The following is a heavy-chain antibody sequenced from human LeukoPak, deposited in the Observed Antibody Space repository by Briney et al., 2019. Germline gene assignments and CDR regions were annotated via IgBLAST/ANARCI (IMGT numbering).Heavy chain of an antibody. Sequence: PGGSLRLPCAASGFTFSTYVMHWVRQAPGKGLEWVAVIWYDGSKKDYADSVKGRFTISRDNSKNTLYLQMNSLRAEDTAVYYCAREMNYGDYFDYWGQGTLVTVSS. V-gene: IGHV3-33*01. CDR3: AREMNYGDYFDY. CDR2: IWYDGSKK. J-gene: IGHJ4*02. D-gene: IGHD4-17*01. CDR1: GFTFSTYV.